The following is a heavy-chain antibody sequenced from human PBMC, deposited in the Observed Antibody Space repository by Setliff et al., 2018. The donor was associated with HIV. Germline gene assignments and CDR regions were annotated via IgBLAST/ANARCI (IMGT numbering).Heavy chain of an antibody. CDR2: ISGFNGKI. Sequence: GASVKVSCKASGYTFSSYGISWVRKAPGQGLEWMGWISGFNGKINYAEYFQGRVTLTTDSSASTAHMELWSLTSDDTAVYYCARDLGGEHDYADPAYMDVWGKGTTVTVSS. V-gene: IGHV1-18*01. CDR3: ARDLGGEHDYADPAYMDV. D-gene: IGHD4-17*01. CDR1: GYTFSSYG. J-gene: IGHJ6*03.